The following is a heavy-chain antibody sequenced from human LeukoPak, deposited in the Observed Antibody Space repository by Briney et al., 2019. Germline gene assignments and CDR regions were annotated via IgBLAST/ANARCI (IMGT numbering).Heavy chain of an antibody. CDR3: ARGKGNDYVWGSYRYTLDY. Sequence: GGSLRLSCAASGFTFSSYSMNWVRQAPGKGLEWVSSISSSSSYIYYADSVKGRFTISRDNAKNSLYLQMNSLRAEDTAVYYCARGKGNDYVWGSYRYTLDYWGQGTLVTVSS. J-gene: IGHJ4*02. CDR2: ISSSSSYI. CDR1: GFTFSSYS. D-gene: IGHD3-16*02. V-gene: IGHV3-21*01.